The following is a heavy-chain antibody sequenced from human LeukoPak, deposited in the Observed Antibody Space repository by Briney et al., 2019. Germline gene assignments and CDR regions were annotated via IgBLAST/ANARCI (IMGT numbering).Heavy chain of an antibody. V-gene: IGHV4-38-2*01. CDR3: ARVGGAFDV. CDR1: GYSITTGNY. J-gene: IGHJ3*01. CDR2: IYHSGST. Sequence: SETLSLTSAVSGYSITTGNYWGWVRQPPGKRLEWIGSIYHSGSTYYNPSLKSRVTISVDTSKNQFSLKLSSLIAADTAVYYCARVGGAFDVWGQGTTVTVSS. D-gene: IGHD3-16*01.